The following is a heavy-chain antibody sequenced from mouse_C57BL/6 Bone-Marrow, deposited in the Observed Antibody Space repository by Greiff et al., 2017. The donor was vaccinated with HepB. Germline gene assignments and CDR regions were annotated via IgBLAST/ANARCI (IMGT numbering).Heavy chain of an antibody. J-gene: IGHJ1*03. D-gene: IGHD1-1*01. CDR3: ARFYYYGSSWYFDV. CDR1: GYSITSDY. V-gene: IGHV3-8*01. CDR2: ISYSGST. Sequence: DVKLVESGPGLAKPSQTLSLTCSVTGYSITSDYWNWIRKFPGNKLEYMGYISYSGSTYYNPSLKSRISITRDTSKNQYYLQLNSVTTEDTATYYCARFYYYGSSWYFDVWGTGTTVTVSS.